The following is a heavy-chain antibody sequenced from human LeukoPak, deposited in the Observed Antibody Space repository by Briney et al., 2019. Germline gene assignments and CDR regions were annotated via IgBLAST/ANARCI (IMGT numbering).Heavy chain of an antibody. Sequence: GASVKVSCKASGGTFSSYAIRWVRQAPGQGLEWMGGIIPIFGTANYAQKFQGRVTITADKSTSTAYMELSSLRSEDTAVYYCAREAGCSSTSCYAGARWFDPWGQGTLVTVSS. V-gene: IGHV1-69*06. CDR3: AREAGCSSTSCYAGARWFDP. D-gene: IGHD2-2*01. CDR2: IIPIFGTA. CDR1: GGTFSSYA. J-gene: IGHJ5*02.